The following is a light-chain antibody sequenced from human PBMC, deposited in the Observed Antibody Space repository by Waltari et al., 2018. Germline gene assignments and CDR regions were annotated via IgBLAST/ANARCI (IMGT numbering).Light chain of an antibody. V-gene: IGKV2-30*02. J-gene: IGKJ1*01. CDR3: MQGTHWPRT. CDR1: HSLVPSDANTY. CDR2: KVS. Sequence: VVMTQSPLSLPVTLGQPASISCRSSHSLVPSDANTYLNWFQQRPGQSPRRLISKVSNRDSGVPDRFSGSGSGTDFTLKISRVEAEDVGVYYCMQGTHWPRTFGQGTKVEIK.